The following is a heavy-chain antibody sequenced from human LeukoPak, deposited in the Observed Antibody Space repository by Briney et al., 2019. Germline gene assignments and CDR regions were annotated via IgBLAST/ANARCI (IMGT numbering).Heavy chain of an antibody. V-gene: IGHV4-59*11. CDR3: ARGRGTAYYDFWSGYPNWFDP. D-gene: IGHD3-3*01. CDR1: GGSTSSHY. J-gene: IGHJ5*02. Sequence: PQTLSLTCTVSGGSTSSHYSSWIRQPPGRGLEWIGYIYYSGSTTNNPPLKSRVTISVDTSKSQFSLKRGSLTAADTAVYYCARGRGTAYYDFWSGYPNWFDPWGQGTLVTVSS. CDR2: IYYSGST.